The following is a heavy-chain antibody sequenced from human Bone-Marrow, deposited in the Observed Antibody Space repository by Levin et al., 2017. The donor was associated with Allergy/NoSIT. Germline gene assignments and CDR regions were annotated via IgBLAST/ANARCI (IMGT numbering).Heavy chain of an antibody. D-gene: IGHD6-19*01. V-gene: IGHV3-23*01. CDR1: GFTFSSYT. J-gene: IGHJ4*02. CDR3: AKGLRTHAYSSGWDHDS. CDR2: IIGSGART. Sequence: GGSLRLSCVASGFTFSSYTLNWVRQAPGKGPEWVSAIIGSGARTYYADSVKGRFAISRDNSKNTLYLQMNSLRPEDTAVYYCAKGLRTHAYSSGWDHDSWGQGTLVTVSS.